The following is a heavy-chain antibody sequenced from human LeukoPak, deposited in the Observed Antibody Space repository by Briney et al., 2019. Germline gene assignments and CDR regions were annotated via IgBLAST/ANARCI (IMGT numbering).Heavy chain of an antibody. CDR1: GFTFSSYA. Sequence: GGSLRLSCAASGFTFSSYAMSWVRQAPGKGLDWVSGISGSGGGTYYADSVKGRFTISRDNSKNTLYLQMNSLRAEDTAVYYCARTGGIAARRDYWGQGTLVTVSS. D-gene: IGHD6-6*01. V-gene: IGHV3-23*01. J-gene: IGHJ4*02. CDR3: ARTGGIAARRDY. CDR2: ISGSGGGT.